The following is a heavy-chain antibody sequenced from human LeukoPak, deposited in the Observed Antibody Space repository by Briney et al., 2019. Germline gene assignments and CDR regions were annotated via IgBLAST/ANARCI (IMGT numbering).Heavy chain of an antibody. Sequence: GRSLRLSCAASGFTFSSYAMHWVRQAPGKGLEWVAVISYDGSNKYYADSVKGRLTISRDNSKNTLYLQMNSLRAEDTAVYYCARDEQRLAQDWGQGTLVTVSS. J-gene: IGHJ4*02. V-gene: IGHV3-30-3*01. CDR1: GFTFSSYA. CDR3: ARDEQRLAQD. D-gene: IGHD6-25*01. CDR2: ISYDGSNK.